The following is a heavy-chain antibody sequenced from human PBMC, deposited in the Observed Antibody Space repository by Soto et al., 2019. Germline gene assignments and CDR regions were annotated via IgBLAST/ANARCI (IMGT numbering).Heavy chain of an antibody. CDR1: GYTFTSYA. CDR2: INAGNGNT. CDR3: AGEDYYDSSGYCY. J-gene: IGHJ4*02. Sequence: QVQLVQSGAEVKKPGASVKVSCKASGYTFTSYAMHWVRQAPGQRLEWMGWINAGNGNTKYSQKFQGRVTITRDTSASTAYMELSSLRSEDTAVYYCAGEDYYDSSGYCYWGQGTLVTVSS. V-gene: IGHV1-3*01. D-gene: IGHD3-22*01.